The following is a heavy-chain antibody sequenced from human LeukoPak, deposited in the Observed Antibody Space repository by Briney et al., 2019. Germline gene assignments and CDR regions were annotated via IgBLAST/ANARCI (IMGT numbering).Heavy chain of an antibody. CDR3: ARAMVGTNQVFDY. D-gene: IGHD4/OR15-4a*01. Sequence: PGGSLRLSCAASGFTFSSYSMNWVRQAPGKGLEWISFISSRSSIIHYADSVKGRFTISRDDAKNLLYLQMNSLRAEDTAVYYCARAMVGTNQVFDYWGQGTLVTVSS. J-gene: IGHJ4*02. V-gene: IGHV3-48*01. CDR2: ISSRSSII. CDR1: GFTFSSYS.